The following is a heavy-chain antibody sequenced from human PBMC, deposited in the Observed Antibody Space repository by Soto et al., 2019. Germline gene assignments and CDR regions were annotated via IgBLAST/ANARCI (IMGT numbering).Heavy chain of an antibody. J-gene: IGHJ4*02. CDR3: VRWKAGAPDY. Sequence: EVQLVESGGGLVQPGGSLRLSCATSGFIFSDHYMDWVRQAPGKGLEWVGRTKNKANSYTTEYATSVKGRFSILRDDSKNSLHLQMNSLKTEVTAVYFCVRWKAGAPDYWGQGTLVTVSS. V-gene: IGHV3-72*01. CDR2: TKNKANSYTT. CDR1: GFIFSDHY. D-gene: IGHD6-19*01.